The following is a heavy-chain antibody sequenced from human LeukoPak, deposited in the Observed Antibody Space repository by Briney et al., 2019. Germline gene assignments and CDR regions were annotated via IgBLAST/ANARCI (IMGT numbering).Heavy chain of an antibody. V-gene: IGHV3-23*01. Sequence: PGGSLRLSCAASGFTFSSYAMSWVRQAPGKGLEWVSVISGSGGSTYYADSVKGRFTISRDNSKNTLYLQMNSLRAEDTAVYYCAKVLTILAGTPPYYFDYWGQGTLVTVSS. D-gene: IGHD6-13*01. CDR2: ISGSGGST. J-gene: IGHJ4*02. CDR3: AKVLTILAGTPPYYFDY. CDR1: GFTFSSYA.